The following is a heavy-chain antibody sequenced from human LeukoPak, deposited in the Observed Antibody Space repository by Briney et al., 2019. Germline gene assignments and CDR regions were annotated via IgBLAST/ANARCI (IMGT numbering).Heavy chain of an antibody. CDR2: ISSSSSTI. J-gene: IGHJ4*02. CDR3: AKGGAARAFDY. D-gene: IGHD6-6*01. Sequence: PGGSLRLSCAASGFTFSSYSMNWVRQAPGKGLEWVSYISSSSSTIYYADSVKGRFTISRDNAKNTLYLQMNSLRAEDTAVYYCAKGGAARAFDYWGQGTLVTVSS. V-gene: IGHV3-48*04. CDR1: GFTFSSYS.